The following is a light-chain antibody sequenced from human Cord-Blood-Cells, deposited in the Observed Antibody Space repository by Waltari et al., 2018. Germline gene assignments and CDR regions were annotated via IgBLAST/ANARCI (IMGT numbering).Light chain of an antibody. J-gene: IGLJ2*01. V-gene: IGLV3-1*01. CDR3: QAWDSSTAWV. CDR2: QDS. Sequence: SYELTQPPSVSMSPGQTASITCSGDKLGDKYACWYQQKPGQSPGLVIYQDSKRPSGIPERFSGSNSGNTATLTISGTQAMDEADYYCQAWDSSTAWVFGGGTKLTVL. CDR1: KLGDKY.